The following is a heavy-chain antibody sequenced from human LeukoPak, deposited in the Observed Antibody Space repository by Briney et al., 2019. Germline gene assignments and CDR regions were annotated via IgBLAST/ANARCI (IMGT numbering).Heavy chain of an antibody. CDR1: GGTFSSYA. J-gene: IGHJ6*03. D-gene: IGHD3-3*01. Sequence: PVKVSCKASGGTFSSYAISWVRQAPGQGLEWMGGIIPIFGTANYAQKFQGRVTITTDESTSTAYMELSSLRSEDTAVYYCARSITIFTFPMDVWGKGTTVTVSS. V-gene: IGHV1-69*05. CDR2: IIPIFGTA. CDR3: ARSITIFTFPMDV.